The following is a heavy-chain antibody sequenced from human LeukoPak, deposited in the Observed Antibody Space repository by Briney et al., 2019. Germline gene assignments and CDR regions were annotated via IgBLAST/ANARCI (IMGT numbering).Heavy chain of an antibody. J-gene: IGHJ3*02. CDR1: GYTFTGYY. V-gene: IGHV1-2*06. D-gene: IGHD3-10*01. CDR3: ARSMVRGVSPFLAFDI. CDR2: INPNSGGT. Sequence: GASVKVSCKASGYTFTGYYMHWVRQAPGQGLEWMGRINPNSGGTDYAQKFQGRVTMTRDTSISTAYMELSRLRSDDTAVYYCARSMVRGVSPFLAFDIWGQGTMVTVSS.